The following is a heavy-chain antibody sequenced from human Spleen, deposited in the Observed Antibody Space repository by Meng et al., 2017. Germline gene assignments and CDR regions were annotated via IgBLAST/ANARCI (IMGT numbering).Heavy chain of an antibody. CDR2: IYHTGST. J-gene: IGHJ4*02. CDR3: ASLHYDFRSGYYGHYFDY. Sequence: GSLRLSCRVSNYSISSGYYWGWIRQPPGKGLEWIGNIYHTGSTYYNPSLKSRVTISVDTSKKLFSLKLSSVTAADTAVYYCASLHYDFRSGYYGHYFDYWGQGTLVTVSS. V-gene: IGHV4-38-2*01. CDR1: NYSISSGYY. D-gene: IGHD3-3*01.